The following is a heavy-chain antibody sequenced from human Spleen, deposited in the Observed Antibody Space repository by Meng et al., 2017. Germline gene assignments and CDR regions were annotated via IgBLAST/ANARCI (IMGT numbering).Heavy chain of an antibody. V-gene: IGHV4-31*03. CDR1: GGSISSGDYY. J-gene: IGHJ4*02. CDR3: ARRGGDYLEVYFDY. D-gene: IGHD4-17*01. Sequence: QVRLQESGPGLVKTTQTLSLPCPVSGGSISSGDYYWSWLRQHPGEGLEWIGYIHSSGSTYYNPSLRRRVMVSLDTSKNQFSLRLSSVTAADTAIYYCARRGGDYLEVYFDYWGQGSLVTVSS. CDR2: IHSSGST.